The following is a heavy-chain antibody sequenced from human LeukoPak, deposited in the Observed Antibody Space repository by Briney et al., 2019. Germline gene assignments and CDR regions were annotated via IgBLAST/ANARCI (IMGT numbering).Heavy chain of an antibody. V-gene: IGHV1-2*06. CDR1: GYTFSGYF. J-gene: IGHJ5*01. Sequence: ASVKASCKASGYTFSGYFIHWVRQAPGQGLEWMGRINPNTGYPNHAQNFQGRVTMTRDTSISTAYMELSRLTTDDTAVYFCARGQPYGNYNYFDSWGQGTLVTVSS. CDR2: INPNTGYP. CDR3: ARGQPYGNYNYFDS. D-gene: IGHD4-11*01.